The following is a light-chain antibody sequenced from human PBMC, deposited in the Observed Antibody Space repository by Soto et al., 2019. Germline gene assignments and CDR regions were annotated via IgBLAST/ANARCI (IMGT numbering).Light chain of an antibody. J-gene: IGKJ2*01. CDR3: QQYAGWPRT. V-gene: IGKV3-15*01. Sequence: ETVMTQSPATLSLSPGDRVTLSCRASQSIGTNLLWRQQNPGQPPRLLISGASDRVAGVPDRFSGSGSGTDFTLTISGLQYEDCAVYYCQQYAGWPRTFGQGTKLEIK. CDR2: GAS. CDR1: QSIGTN.